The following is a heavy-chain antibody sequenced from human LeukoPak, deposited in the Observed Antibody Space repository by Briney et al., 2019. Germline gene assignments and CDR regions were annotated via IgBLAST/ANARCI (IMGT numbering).Heavy chain of an antibody. J-gene: IGHJ3*02. V-gene: IGHV4-59*08. D-gene: IGHD4-17*01. CDR1: GGSISSYY. Sequence: SETLSLTCTVSGGSISSYYWSWIRQPPGKGLEWIGYIYYSGSTNYNPSLKSRVTISVDTSKNQFSLKVNSVTAADTAVYYCARVGDDYGDYGGGNDAFDIWGQGTMVTVSS. CDR3: ARVGDDYGDYGGGNDAFDI. CDR2: IYYSGST.